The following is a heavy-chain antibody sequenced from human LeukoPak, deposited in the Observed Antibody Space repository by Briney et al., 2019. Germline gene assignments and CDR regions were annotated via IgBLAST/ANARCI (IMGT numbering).Heavy chain of an antibody. CDR2: IWYDGSNK. J-gene: IGHJ4*02. V-gene: IGHV3-33*06. Sequence: GGSLRLSCAASGFTFSSYGMHWVRQAPGKGLEWVAVIWYDGSNKYYADSVKGRFTISRDNSKNTLYLQMNSLRAEDTAVYYCAKAGTGYCSSTSCTIDYWGQGTLVTVSS. CDR1: GFTFSSYG. D-gene: IGHD2-2*01. CDR3: AKAGTGYCSSTSCTIDY.